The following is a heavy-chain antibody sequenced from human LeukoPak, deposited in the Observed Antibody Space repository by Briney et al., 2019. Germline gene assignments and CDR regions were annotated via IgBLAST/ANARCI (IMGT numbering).Heavy chain of an antibody. CDR3: ARVGAYYDSSGYYYNLRAFNI. CDR2: TYYRSKWYN. J-gene: IGHJ3*02. D-gene: IGHD3-22*01. V-gene: IGHV6-1*01. Sequence: SQTLSLTCAISGDSVSSNSAAWNWIRQSPSRGLEWLGRTYYRSKWYNDYAVSVKSRITINPDTSKNQFSLQLNSVTPEDTAVYYCARVGAYYDSSGYYYNLRAFNIWGQGTMVTVSS. CDR1: GDSVSSNSAA.